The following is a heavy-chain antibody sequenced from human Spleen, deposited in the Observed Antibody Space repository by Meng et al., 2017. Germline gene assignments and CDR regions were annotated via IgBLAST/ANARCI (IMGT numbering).Heavy chain of an antibody. Sequence: QGKLQESGPGLVKPSETLALTCGVSGDSISCGNWGIWVRQSPGKGLEWIGKILQSGITYYNPSLKSRTSMSVDTSKNQFYLKLSSLTAADSAVYYCARGPTTMAHDFDYWGQGTLVTVSS. CDR1: GDSISCGNW. CDR2: ILQSGIT. CDR3: ARGPTTMAHDFDY. V-gene: IGHV4-55*01. J-gene: IGHJ4*02. D-gene: IGHD4-11*01.